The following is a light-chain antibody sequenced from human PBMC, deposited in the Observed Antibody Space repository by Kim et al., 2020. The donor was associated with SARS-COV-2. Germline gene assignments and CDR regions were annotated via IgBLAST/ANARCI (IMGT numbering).Light chain of an antibody. CDR1: GLRNYY. CDR3: NSRNSSGNHPV. CDR2: VKI. J-gene: IGLJ2*01. Sequence: ALRQTVRITCQGDGLRNYYASWNQQQPGQAHVFGIYVKINRPSEIPDRFSCSRSGNTASLTITGAQAEDEADYYCNSRNSSGNHPVFGGGTQLTVL. V-gene: IGLV3-19*01.